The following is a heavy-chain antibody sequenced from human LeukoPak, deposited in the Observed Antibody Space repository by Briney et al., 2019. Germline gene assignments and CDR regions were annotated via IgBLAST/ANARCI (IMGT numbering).Heavy chain of an antibody. Sequence: RASVKVSCKASGGTFSSYAISWVRQAPGQGLEWMGGIIPIFGTANYAQKFQGRVTITTDESTSTAYMELSSLRSEDTAVYYCARGSDSSGYYQNSFDYWGQGTLVTVSS. CDR2: IIPIFGTA. J-gene: IGHJ4*02. V-gene: IGHV1-69*05. CDR3: ARGSDSSGYYQNSFDY. CDR1: GGTFSSYA. D-gene: IGHD3-22*01.